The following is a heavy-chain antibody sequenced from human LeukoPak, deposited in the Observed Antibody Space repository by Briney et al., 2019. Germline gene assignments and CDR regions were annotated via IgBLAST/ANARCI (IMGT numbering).Heavy chain of an antibody. J-gene: IGHJ4*02. D-gene: IGHD3-9*01. V-gene: IGHV3-23*01. Sequence: GASLRLPCAASGFTFSSYAMSWVRQAPGKGLEWVSAISGSGGSTYYADSVKGRFTISRDNSKNTLYLQMNSLRAEDTAVYYCAKSRILRYFDWAGDYWGQGTLVTVSS. CDR3: AKSRILRYFDWAGDY. CDR1: GFTFSSYA. CDR2: ISGSGGST.